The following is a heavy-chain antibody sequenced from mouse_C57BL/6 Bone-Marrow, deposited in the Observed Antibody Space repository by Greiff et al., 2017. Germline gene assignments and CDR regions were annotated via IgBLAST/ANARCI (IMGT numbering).Heavy chain of an antibody. CDR2: IDPSDSYT. CDR3: ARNPDFDY. J-gene: IGHJ2*01. Sequence: QVQLKQPGAELVRPGTSVKLSCKASGYTFTSYWMHWVKQRPGQGLEWIGVIDPSDSYTNYNQKFKGKATLTVDTSSSTAYMQLSSLTSEDSAVYYCARNPDFDYWGQGTTLTVSS. CDR1: GYTFTSYW. V-gene: IGHV1-59*01.